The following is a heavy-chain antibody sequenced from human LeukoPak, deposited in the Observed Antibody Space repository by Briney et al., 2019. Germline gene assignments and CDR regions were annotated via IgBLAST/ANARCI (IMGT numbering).Heavy chain of an antibody. D-gene: IGHD2-2*01. CDR1: AFTFSSYA. J-gene: IGHJ4*02. CDR3: ARVSRSEAGVRGHFDY. Sequence: GGSLRLSCAASAFTFSSYAMSWVRQAPGKGLEWVSGISGSGGRTYYADSVKGRFTISRDNAKNSLYLQMNSLRAEDTAVYYCARVSRSEAGVRGHFDYWGQGTLVTVSS. CDR2: ISGSGGRT. V-gene: IGHV3-23*01.